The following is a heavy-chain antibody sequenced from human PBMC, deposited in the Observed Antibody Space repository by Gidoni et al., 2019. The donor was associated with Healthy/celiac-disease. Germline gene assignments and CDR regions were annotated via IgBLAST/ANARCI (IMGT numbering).Heavy chain of an antibody. CDR3: ARVVGATGFDY. Sequence: EVQLVESGGGLVKPGGSLRLSCAASGFTFSSYSMNWVRQAPGKGLEVVSSISSISSYIYYADSVKGRFTISRDNAKNSLYLQMNSLRAEDTAVYYCARVVGATGFDYWGQGTLVTVSS. V-gene: IGHV3-21*01. D-gene: IGHD1-26*01. CDR1: GFTFSSYS. CDR2: ISSISSYI. J-gene: IGHJ4*02.